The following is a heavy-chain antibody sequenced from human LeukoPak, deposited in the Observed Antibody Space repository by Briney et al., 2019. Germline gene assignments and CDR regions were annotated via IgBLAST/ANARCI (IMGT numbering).Heavy chain of an antibody. Sequence: ASVKVSCKLSGYTLTELSMHWVRQAPGKGLEWMGGFDPEDGETIYAQKFQGRVTMTEDTSTDTAYMELSSLRSEDTAVYYCATVSGWSYYFDYWGQGTLVTVSS. J-gene: IGHJ4*02. V-gene: IGHV1-24*01. CDR3: ATVSGWSYYFDY. CDR1: GYTLTELS. CDR2: FDPEDGET. D-gene: IGHD6-19*01.